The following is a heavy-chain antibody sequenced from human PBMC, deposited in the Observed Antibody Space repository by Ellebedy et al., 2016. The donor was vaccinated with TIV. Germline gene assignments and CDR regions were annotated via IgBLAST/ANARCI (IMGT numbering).Heavy chain of an antibody. V-gene: IGHV3-23*01. CDR2: ISHTGSRT. CDR1: GFTFSSYA. Sequence: GESLKIPCAASGFTFSSYAMSWVRQAPGKGLEWVSTISHTGSRTYYADSVEGRFTISRDNSKKTLYLQMYSLRAEDTAVYYCARDFQRYCSGGSCYSVEGYWGQGTLVTVSS. J-gene: IGHJ4*02. CDR3: ARDFQRYCSGGSCYSVEGY. D-gene: IGHD2-15*01.